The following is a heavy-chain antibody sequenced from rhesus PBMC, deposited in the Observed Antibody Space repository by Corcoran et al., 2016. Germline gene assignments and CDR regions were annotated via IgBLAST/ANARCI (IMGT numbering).Heavy chain of an antibody. CDR3: ARLRSGDYYSFDY. J-gene: IGHJ4*01. Sequence: QVQLQGSGPGVVKPSETLSLTCAVSGGSISDSYRWSWIRQPPGKGLEWIGYIYGSSTSTNYNHSLKSRVTISKDTCKNQFSLKLSSVTAADTAVYYCARLRSGDYYSFDYWGQGVLVTVSS. CDR1: GGSISDSYR. CDR2: IYGSSTST. D-gene: IGHD3-34*01. V-gene: IGHV4S10*01.